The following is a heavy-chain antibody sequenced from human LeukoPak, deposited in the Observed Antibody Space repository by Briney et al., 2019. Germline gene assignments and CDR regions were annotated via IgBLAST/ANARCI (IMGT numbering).Heavy chain of an antibody. Sequence: GGSLRLSCAASGFTFSNYWMNWVRRAPGKGLEWVANIKEDGSEQYYVDSVKGRFTVSRDNTRNTVYLQMNSLRVEDTAVYYCARNLLTLPYWGRGTLVTVSP. CDR2: IKEDGSEQ. V-gene: IGHV3-7*01. CDR3: ARNLLTLPY. CDR1: GFTFSNYW. J-gene: IGHJ4*02. D-gene: IGHD2-15*01.